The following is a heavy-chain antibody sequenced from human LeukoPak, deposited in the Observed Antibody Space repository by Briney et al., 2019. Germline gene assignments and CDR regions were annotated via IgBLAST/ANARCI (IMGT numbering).Heavy chain of an antibody. CDR3: ARDQGSLTRSWYTGY. Sequence: ASVKVSCKASGYTFTGYHIHWVRQAPGQGLEWMERINPYSGDTNFAQKFQGRVTMTRDTSITTAYMDLSSLTPDDTAVYFCARDQGSLTRSWYTGYWGQGTQVTVSS. CDR1: GYTFTGYH. D-gene: IGHD6-13*01. V-gene: IGHV1-2*06. J-gene: IGHJ4*02. CDR2: INPYSGDT.